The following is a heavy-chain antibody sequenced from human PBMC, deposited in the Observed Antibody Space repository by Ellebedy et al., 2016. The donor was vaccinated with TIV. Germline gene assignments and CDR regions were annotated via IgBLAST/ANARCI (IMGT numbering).Heavy chain of an antibody. J-gene: IGHJ6*02. V-gene: IGHV3-74*01. CDR1: GFTFSSYW. CDR3: AKGKGNHYYYYGVDV. CDR2: MKGDGSSV. Sequence: GGSLRLSCAASGFTFSSYWMYWVRQAPGKGLEWVSRMKGDGSSVTYADSVKGRFTISSDNAKNTLYLQMNSLRAEDMALYYCAKGKGNHYYYYGVDVWGRGTTVTVSS.